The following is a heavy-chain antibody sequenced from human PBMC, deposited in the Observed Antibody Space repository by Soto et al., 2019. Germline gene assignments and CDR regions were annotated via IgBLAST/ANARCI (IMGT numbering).Heavy chain of an antibody. CDR3: ASEVSPLTTDWYFDH. V-gene: IGHV4-30-4*01. D-gene: IGHD4-17*01. Sequence: QLQLRESGPGLVKPSETLSLTCTVSGGSISGGVGGLYYWSWIRQPPGKGLEWIGYIYDSGSTYYNQSLKSRVTISVDTSNNQFSLRLISVTAADAAVYYCASEVSPLTTDWYFDHWGRGTLVTVSS. CDR2: IYDSGST. J-gene: IGHJ2*01. CDR1: GGSISGGVGGLYY.